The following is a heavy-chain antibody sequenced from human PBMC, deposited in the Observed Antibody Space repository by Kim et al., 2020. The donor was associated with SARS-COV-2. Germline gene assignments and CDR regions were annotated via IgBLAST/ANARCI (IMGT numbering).Heavy chain of an antibody. D-gene: IGHD5-18*01. Sequence: GGSLRLSCVASGFTFSNSAMNWVRQTPGKGLQWVSAIRGSGSGTYYHDSVKGRFTISRDNSKNTLYLQLNSLRAEDTAVYYCAKDLGVQVWSSFDYWGQGTLVTVSS. V-gene: IGHV3-23*01. CDR1: GFTFSNSA. J-gene: IGHJ4*02. CDR3: AKDLGVQVWSSFDY. CDR2: IRGSGSGT.